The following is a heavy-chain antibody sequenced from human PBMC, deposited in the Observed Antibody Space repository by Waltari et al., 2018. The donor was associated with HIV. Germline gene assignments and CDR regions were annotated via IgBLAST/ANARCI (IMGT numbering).Heavy chain of an antibody. D-gene: IGHD6-19*01. CDR3: AKEKAVAGKGFDL. V-gene: IGHV3-23*01. CDR1: GFTFRNYA. Sequence: EVELLESGGGLVQPGGSLRLSCSVSGFTFRNYAIAWVRQVQGKGLEWVSGSSDTGNRTDYADSVKGRFTISRDNSKNVLFLQLNSLTSEDTAIFYCAKEKAVAGKGFDLWGQGTRVTVSS. CDR2: SSDTGNRT. J-gene: IGHJ4*02.